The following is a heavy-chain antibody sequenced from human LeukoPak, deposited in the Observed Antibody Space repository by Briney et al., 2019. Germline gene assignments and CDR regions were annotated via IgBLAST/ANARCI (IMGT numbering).Heavy chain of an antibody. CDR1: GFTFSSYW. J-gene: IGHJ4*02. V-gene: IGHV3-74*01. D-gene: IGHD4-17*01. CDR3: ARWETTVTTLDY. Sequence: PGGSLRLSSAASGFTFSSYWMHWARQAPGKGLVWVSRINSDGSSTTYADSVKGRFTISRDNAKNTLYLQMNSLRAEDTAVYYCARWETTVTTLDYWGQGTLVTVSS. CDR2: INSDGSST.